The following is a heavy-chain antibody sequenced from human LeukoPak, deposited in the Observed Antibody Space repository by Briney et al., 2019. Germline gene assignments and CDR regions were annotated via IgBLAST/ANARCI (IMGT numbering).Heavy chain of an antibody. V-gene: IGHV3-48*01. J-gene: IGHJ4*02. Sequence: GGSLRLSCAASGFTFSSYTMNWVRQAPGKGLEWVSYITRSSTIYYADSVKGRFTISRDNAKDSLYPQMNSLRAEDTAVYYCARGGYGDYDFDYWGQGTLVIVSP. CDR3: ARGGYGDYDFDY. CDR1: GFTFSSYT. CDR2: ITRSSTI. D-gene: IGHD4-17*01.